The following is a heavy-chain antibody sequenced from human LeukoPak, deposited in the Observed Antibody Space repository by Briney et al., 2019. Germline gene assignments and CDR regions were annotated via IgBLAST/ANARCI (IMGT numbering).Heavy chain of an antibody. CDR3: ARGVAARELGGFDY. Sequence: GGSLRLSCAASGFTFDDYGMSWVRQAPGKGLEWVSGINWNGGSTGYADSVKGRFTISRDNAKNSLYLQMNSLRAEDTALYYCARGVAARELGGFDYWGQGTLVTVSS. V-gene: IGHV3-20*04. D-gene: IGHD6-6*01. CDR1: GFTFDDYG. J-gene: IGHJ4*02. CDR2: INWNGGST.